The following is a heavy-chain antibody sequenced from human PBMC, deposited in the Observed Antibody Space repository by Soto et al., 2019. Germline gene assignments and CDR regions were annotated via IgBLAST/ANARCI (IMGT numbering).Heavy chain of an antibody. CDR1: GGPLSSYY. CDR3: ARNALSALDV. V-gene: IGHV4-4*07. J-gene: IGHJ6*02. CDR2: IYSSGTT. D-gene: IGHD1-1*01. Sequence: QVQLQESGPGLVKPSETLSLTCTVSGGPLSSYYWSWIRQPAGKGLEWIGRIYSSGTTNHNPSLKSRLTMSVDTSTNQFSLRLTSVTAADTAVYYCARNALSALDVWGQGTTVTVS.